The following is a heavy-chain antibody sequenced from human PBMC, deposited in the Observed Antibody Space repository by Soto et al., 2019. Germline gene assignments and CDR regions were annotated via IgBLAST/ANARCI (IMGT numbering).Heavy chain of an antibody. CDR2: INPHGGST. Sequence: ASVKVSCKAPRYTFTGYYINWVRQAPGQGLERMGVINPHGGSTDYAQKFKGRVTLTRDTSASTVYMEVSSLTSDDTAMYYCAQSSGGAFRIIIEGTNWFAPWGQGTLVTVSS. D-gene: IGHD1-26*01. CDR3: AQSSGGAFRIIIEGTNWFAP. V-gene: IGHV1-46*01. CDR1: RYTFTGYY. J-gene: IGHJ5*02.